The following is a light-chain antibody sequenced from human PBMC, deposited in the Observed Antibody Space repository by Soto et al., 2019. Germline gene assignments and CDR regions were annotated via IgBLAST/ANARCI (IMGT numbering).Light chain of an antibody. CDR3: QQYNSYSWT. Sequence: QMTQSPSTLSSSLGGRVTITCRASQSISSWLAWYQQKQGKAPKLLIYDASSLESGVPSRFSGSGSGTESTITISSLKHDDVSTYYCQQYNSYSWTLGQGTKVDIK. CDR1: QSISSW. V-gene: IGKV1-5*01. CDR2: DAS. J-gene: IGKJ1*01.